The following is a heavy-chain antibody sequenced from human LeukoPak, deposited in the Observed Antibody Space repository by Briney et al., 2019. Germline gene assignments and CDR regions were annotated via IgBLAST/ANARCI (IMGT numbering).Heavy chain of an antibody. Sequence: GASVKVSCKASGCTFTSYDINWVRQATGQGLEWMGWMNPNSGNTGYAQKFQGRVTITRNTSISTAYMELSSLRSEDTAVYYCARGGARITMVRGVSTHNWFDPWGQGTLVTVSS. CDR3: ARGGARITMVRGVSTHNWFDP. J-gene: IGHJ5*02. V-gene: IGHV1-8*03. CDR1: GCTFTSYD. CDR2: MNPNSGNT. D-gene: IGHD3-10*01.